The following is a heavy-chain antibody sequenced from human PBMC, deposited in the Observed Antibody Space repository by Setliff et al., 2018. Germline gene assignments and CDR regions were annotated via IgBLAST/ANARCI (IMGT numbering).Heavy chain of an antibody. V-gene: IGHV7-4-1*02. CDR2: INTNTGFP. J-gene: IGHJ6*03. CDR3: ATASRVGTIVYRGDYYMDG. CDR1: GYTFTNYA. D-gene: IGHD3-16*02. Sequence: GASVKVSCKASGYTFTNYAMNWVRQAPGQGLEWMGWINTNTGFPTYAQGFTGRFVFSLDTSVSTAYLQISSLKAEDTAVYYCATASRVGTIVYRGDYYMDGWGKGTTVTVSS.